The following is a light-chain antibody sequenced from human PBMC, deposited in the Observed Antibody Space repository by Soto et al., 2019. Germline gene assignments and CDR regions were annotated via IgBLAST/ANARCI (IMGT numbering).Light chain of an antibody. Sequence: QSVLTQPPSASGTPGQRVTISCSGSSSNIRSNPVNWYQQFPGTAPKLLMYGNNQRPSGVPDQFSGSKSGTSASLAISGLQSEDEADYYCTSWDDSLDGVVFGGGTQLTVL. V-gene: IGLV1-44*01. CDR2: GNN. CDR3: TSWDDSLDGVV. CDR1: SSNIRSNP. J-gene: IGLJ2*01.